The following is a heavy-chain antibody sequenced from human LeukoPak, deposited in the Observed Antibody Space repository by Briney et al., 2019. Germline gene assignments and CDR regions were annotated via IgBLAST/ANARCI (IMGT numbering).Heavy chain of an antibody. CDR2: IYYSGST. CDR1: GSSISSNY. D-gene: IGHD6-19*01. Sequence: SETLSLTCSVSGSSISSNYWSWIRQPPGKGLECIGYIYYSGSTNYNPSLKSRVTISVDTSKNQFSLKLRSVTAADTAVYYCARDGHSSGWSAAFDIWGQGTMVTVS. CDR3: ARDGHSSGWSAAFDI. V-gene: IGHV4-59*01. J-gene: IGHJ3*02.